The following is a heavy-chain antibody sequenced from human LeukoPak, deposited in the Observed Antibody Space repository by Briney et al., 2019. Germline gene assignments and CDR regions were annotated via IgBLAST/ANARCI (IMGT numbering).Heavy chain of an antibody. D-gene: IGHD1-26*01. J-gene: IGHJ6*03. Sequence: SETLSLTCTVSGYSISSGYYWGWVRQPPGKGLEWIGSIYHSGSTYYNPSLKSRVTISVDTSKNQFSLKLSSVTAADTAVYYCARDSGSPPGYYYYYMDVWGKGTTVTVSS. CDR2: IYHSGST. CDR3: ARDSGSPPGYYYYYMDV. CDR1: GYSISSGYY. V-gene: IGHV4-38-2*02.